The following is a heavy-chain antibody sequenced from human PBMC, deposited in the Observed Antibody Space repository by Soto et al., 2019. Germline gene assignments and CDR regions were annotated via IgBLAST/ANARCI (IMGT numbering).Heavy chain of an antibody. CDR2: IYPRDSDT. Sequence: GESLKISCKASGYIFTSNWIAWVRQMPGKGLEWMGIIYPRDSDTRYNPSFQGQVTISVDKSITTAYLQWSSLKVSDTAMYYCARHGIAETAPYYGMDVWGQGTTVTVSS. V-gene: IGHV5-51*01. J-gene: IGHJ6*02. CDR3: ARHGIAETAPYYGMDV. CDR1: GYIFTSNW. D-gene: IGHD1-1*01.